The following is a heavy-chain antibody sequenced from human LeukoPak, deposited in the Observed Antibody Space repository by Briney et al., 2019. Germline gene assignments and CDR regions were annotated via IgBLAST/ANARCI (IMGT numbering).Heavy chain of an antibody. D-gene: IGHD3-3*01. CDR1: GYTFTNFG. CDR2: INPNSGGT. CDR3: ARAHYDFKDYYMDV. J-gene: IGHJ6*03. V-gene: IGHV1-2*02. Sequence: ASVKVSCKASGYTFTNFGISWVRQAPGQGLEWMGWINPNSGGTNYAQKFQGRVTMTRDTSISTAYMELSRLRSDDTAVYYCARAHYDFKDYYMDVWGKGTTVTVSS.